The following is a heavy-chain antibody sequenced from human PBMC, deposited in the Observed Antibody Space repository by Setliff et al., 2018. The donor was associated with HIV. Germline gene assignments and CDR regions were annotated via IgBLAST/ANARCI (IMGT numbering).Heavy chain of an antibody. J-gene: IGHJ4*02. CDR1: GYTFSSHT. CDR3: ARDRIPKRGYTYREPDFDS. V-gene: IGHV1-3*04. CDR2: INTGNGNT. D-gene: IGHD3-16*02. Sequence: ASVKVSCKASGYTFSSHTIHWVRQAPGQGLEWMGWINTGNGNTKYSQKFQDRVTITRDTSANTGYMEVNSLRLEDTAVYYCARDRIPKRGYTYREPDFDSWGQGTLVTSPQ.